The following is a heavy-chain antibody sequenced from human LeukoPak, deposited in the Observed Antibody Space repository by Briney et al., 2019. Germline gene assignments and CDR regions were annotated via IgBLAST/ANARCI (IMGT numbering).Heavy chain of an antibody. CDR1: GGSFSGYY. Sequence: SETLSLTCAVYGGSFSGYYWSWIRQPPGKGLEWIGEINHSGSTNYNPSLKSRVTISVDTSKNQFSLKLSSVTAADTAVYYCARLDYGDYGTVPGGDFDYWGQGTLVTVSS. J-gene: IGHJ4*02. CDR3: ARLDYGDYGTVPGGDFDY. V-gene: IGHV4-34*01. D-gene: IGHD4-17*01. CDR2: INHSGST.